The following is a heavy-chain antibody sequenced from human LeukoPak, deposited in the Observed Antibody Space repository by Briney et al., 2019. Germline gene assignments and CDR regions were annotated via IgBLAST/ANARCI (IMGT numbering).Heavy chain of an antibody. D-gene: IGHD6-19*01. Sequence: PGRSLRLSCAASGFTFSSYAMHWVRQAPGKGLEWVAVISYDGSNKHYADSVKGRFTISRDNSKNTLYLQMNSLRAEDTAVYYCARDLTVAGNYWGQGTLVTVSS. J-gene: IGHJ4*02. CDR1: GFTFSSYA. CDR2: ISYDGSNK. CDR3: ARDLTVAGNY. V-gene: IGHV3-30-3*01.